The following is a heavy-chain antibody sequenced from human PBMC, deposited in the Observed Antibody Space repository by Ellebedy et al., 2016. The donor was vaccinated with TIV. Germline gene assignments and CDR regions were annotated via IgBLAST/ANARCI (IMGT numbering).Heavy chain of an antibody. CDR2: ISGSGTNT. D-gene: IGHD2-2*01. CDR1: GFTFRSNA. J-gene: IGHJ4*02. Sequence: PGGSLRLSCVASGFTFRSNALSWVRQASGKGLEWVSAISGSGTNTNYADSVKGRFTISRDNAKNSLYLQMSNLRAEDTAVFYCARAGGRHSTGSGFYWGQGTRVTVST. V-gene: IGHV3-23*01. CDR3: ARAGGRHSTGSGFY.